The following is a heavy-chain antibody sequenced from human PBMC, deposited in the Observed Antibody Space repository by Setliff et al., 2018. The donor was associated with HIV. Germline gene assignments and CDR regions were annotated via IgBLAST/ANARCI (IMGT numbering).Heavy chain of an antibody. Sequence: ETLSLTCAVSGYSISSGYYWGWIRQPPGKGLEWVALINGTSVGAGSTYYADSVKGRFTISRDNSKNTLYLQMNNLRPEDTAIYYCAKGVFDVWGRGTPVTVSS. J-gene: IGHJ2*01. CDR2: INGTSVGAGST. D-gene: IGHD3-10*01. CDR1: GYSISSGYY. V-gene: IGHV3-23*01. CDR3: AKGVFDV.